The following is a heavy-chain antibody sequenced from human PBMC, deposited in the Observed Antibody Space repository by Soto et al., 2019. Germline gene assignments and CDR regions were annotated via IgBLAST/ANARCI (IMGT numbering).Heavy chain of an antibody. Sequence: SETLSLTCAVYGGSFSGYYWSWIRQPPGKGLEWIGEINHSGSTNYNPSLKSRVTISVDTSKNQFSLKLSSVTAADTAVYYCARGTTDIVVVVAAPYYFDYWGQGTLVTVSS. CDR3: ARGTTDIVVVVAAPYYFDY. CDR2: INHSGST. J-gene: IGHJ4*02. CDR1: GGSFSGYY. D-gene: IGHD2-15*01. V-gene: IGHV4-34*01.